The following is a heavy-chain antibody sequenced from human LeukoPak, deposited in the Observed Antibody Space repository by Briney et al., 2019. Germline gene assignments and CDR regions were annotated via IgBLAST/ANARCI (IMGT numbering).Heavy chain of an antibody. J-gene: IGHJ6*03. V-gene: IGHV4-4*07. CDR3: ARDLTTVTSYYYYYMDV. CDR2: IYTSGST. CDR1: GGSINSYY. Sequence: SETLSLTCTVSGGSINSYYWSWIRQPAGKGLEWIGRIYTSGSTNYNPSLKSRVTMSVDTSKNQFSLKLSSVTAADTAVYYCARDLTTVTSYYYYYMDVWGKGTTVTVSS. D-gene: IGHD4-11*01.